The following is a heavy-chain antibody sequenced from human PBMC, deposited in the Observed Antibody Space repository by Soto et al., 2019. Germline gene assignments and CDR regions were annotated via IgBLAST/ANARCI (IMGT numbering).Heavy chain of an antibody. V-gene: IGHV1-8*02. D-gene: IGHD4-17*01. J-gene: IGHJ2*01. Sequence: ASVKVSCKASGYTFTDYDINWVRQATGQGLEWLGWMTPKSGYTGYAQKFQGRVTLTRDTSRGTAYMELSSLTSEDTAVYYCASSPPPTVTMYSRYFDLWGRGTLVTVSS. CDR2: MTPKSGYT. CDR3: ASSPPPTVTMYSRYFDL. CDR1: GYTFTDYD.